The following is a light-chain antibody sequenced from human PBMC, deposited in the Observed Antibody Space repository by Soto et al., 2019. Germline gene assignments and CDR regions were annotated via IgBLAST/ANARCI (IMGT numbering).Light chain of an antibody. CDR1: QSVSSSY. Sequence: EIVLTQCPGTLSLSPGERATLSCRASQSVSSSYLAWYQKKPGQAPRLLIYGASSRATGIPDRFSGSGSGTDFTLTISRLEPEDFAVYYCQQYGGSPLYTFGQGTKLEIK. V-gene: IGKV3-20*01. J-gene: IGKJ2*01. CDR2: GAS. CDR3: QQYGGSPLYT.